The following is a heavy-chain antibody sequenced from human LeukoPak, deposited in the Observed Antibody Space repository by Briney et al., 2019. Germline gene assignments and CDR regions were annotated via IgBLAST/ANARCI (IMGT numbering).Heavy chain of an antibody. CDR3: ARVDDISFDRWFDS. V-gene: IGHV3-20*04. D-gene: IGHD3-9*01. Sequence: GGSLRLSCAASGFTFDDYGMSWVRQAPGKGLEWVSGINWNCGSTGYADSVKGRFTISRDNAKNSLYLQMNSLRAEDTALYYCARVDDISFDRWFDSWGQGTLVTVSS. CDR2: INWNCGST. J-gene: IGHJ5*01. CDR1: GFTFDDYG.